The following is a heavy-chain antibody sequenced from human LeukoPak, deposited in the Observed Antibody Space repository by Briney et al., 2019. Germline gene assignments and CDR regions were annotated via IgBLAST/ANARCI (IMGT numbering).Heavy chain of an antibody. CDR1: GFTFSSYG. J-gene: IGHJ6*02. CDR3: AKEGAGFQNGMDV. V-gene: IGHV3-30*18. CDR2: ISYDGSNK. Sequence: GRSLRLSCAASGFTFSSYGMYWVRQAPGKELEWVAVISYDGSNKYYADSVKGRFTISRDNSKNTLYLQMNSLRAEDTAVYYCAKEGAGFQNGMDVWGQGTTVTVSS. D-gene: IGHD2/OR15-2a*01.